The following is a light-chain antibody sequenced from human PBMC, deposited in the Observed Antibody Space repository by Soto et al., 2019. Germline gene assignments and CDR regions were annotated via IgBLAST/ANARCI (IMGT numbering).Light chain of an antibody. CDR3: CSYTGSYSLV. CDR2: DVT. V-gene: IGLV2-11*01. Sequence: QSALTQPRSVSGSPGQSVTISCTGTSSDIGAYDFVSWHQHHPGKAPKVIIYDVTKRPSGVPDRFSGSKSGNTASLTISGLQAEDEADYHCCSYTGSYSLVVGGWTKLTVL. J-gene: IGLJ2*01. CDR1: SSDIGAYDF.